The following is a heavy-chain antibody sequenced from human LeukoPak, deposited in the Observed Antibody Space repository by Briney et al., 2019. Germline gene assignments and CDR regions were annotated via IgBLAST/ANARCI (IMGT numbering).Heavy chain of an antibody. CDR2: ISGSGGST. CDR3: AKGLSIHYDILTPFDY. CDR1: GSTFSSYA. D-gene: IGHD3-9*01. V-gene: IGHV3-23*01. J-gene: IGHJ4*02. Sequence: GGSLRLSCAASGSTFSSYAMSWVRQAPGKGLEWVSAISGSGGSTYYADSVKGRFTISRDNSKNTLYLQMNSLRAEDTAVYYCAKGLSIHYDILTPFDYWGQGTLVTVSS.